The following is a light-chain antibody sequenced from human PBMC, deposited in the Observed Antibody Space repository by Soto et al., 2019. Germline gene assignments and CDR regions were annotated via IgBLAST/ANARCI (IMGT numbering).Light chain of an antibody. Sequence: DLQMTQSPSTLSASVGDRVTITCRASQSISSWLAWYQQKPGKAPKLLIYKASSLESGVPSRFSGSGSGTEFTLTISCLQPDDFATYYCQQYNSYSRFTFGPGTKVDIK. V-gene: IGKV1-5*03. CDR2: KAS. J-gene: IGKJ3*01. CDR3: QQYNSYSRFT. CDR1: QSISSW.